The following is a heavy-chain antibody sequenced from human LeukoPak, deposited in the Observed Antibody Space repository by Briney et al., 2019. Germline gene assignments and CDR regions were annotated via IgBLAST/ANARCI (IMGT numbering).Heavy chain of an antibody. CDR2: ISAYNGNT. Sequence: ASVKVSCKASGYSFSGHGITWVRQAPGQGLEWMGWISAYNGNTKYAQNLQGRVTMTTDISTSTAYMELRSLRSDDTAVYYCARPGADCGSAGCYMYPYYGLDVWGQGTTVTVSS. J-gene: IGHJ6*02. D-gene: IGHD2-2*02. CDR3: ARPGADCGSAGCYMYPYYGLDV. V-gene: IGHV1-18*01. CDR1: GYSFSGHG.